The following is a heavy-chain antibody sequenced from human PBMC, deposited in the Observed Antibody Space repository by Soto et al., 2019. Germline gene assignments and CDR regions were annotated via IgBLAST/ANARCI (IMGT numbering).Heavy chain of an antibody. D-gene: IGHD6-19*01. CDR2: ISRSGGST. Sequence: GRSLRLSCAVSGFTFSSYAMNCVRQAQGKGREWVSAISRSGGSTYYANSGKGRLTISRDNSKCTLYLQMNSLRAEDTAVYYCAKDAAPSVSGFRGQFDYGGLGTLV. CDR3: AKDAAPSVSGFRGQFDY. V-gene: IGHV3-23*01. CDR1: GFTFSSYA. J-gene: IGHJ4*02.